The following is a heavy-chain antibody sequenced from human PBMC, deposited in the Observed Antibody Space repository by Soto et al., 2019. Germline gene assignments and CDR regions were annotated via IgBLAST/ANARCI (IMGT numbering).Heavy chain of an antibody. D-gene: IGHD3-3*01. CDR3: ARGGRFAVADTDY. CDR2: ISGYNGNT. V-gene: IGHV1-18*01. J-gene: IGHJ4*02. CDR1: GYTFINYG. Sequence: QVQLVQSGVEVKKPGASVRVSCKASGYTFINYGITWVRQAPGQGLEWLGWISGYNGNTNYAQKFHGRVTMTTDTSTSTAYMDLTSQRYDDTAVYYCARGGRFAVADTDYWGQGTLLTVSS.